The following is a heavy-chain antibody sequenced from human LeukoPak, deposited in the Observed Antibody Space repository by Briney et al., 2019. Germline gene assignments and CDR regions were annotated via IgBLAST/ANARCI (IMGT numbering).Heavy chain of an antibody. J-gene: IGHJ5*02. D-gene: IGHD2-2*01. V-gene: IGHV6-1*01. Sequence: SQTLSLTCAISGDSVSSNSVTWNWIRQSPSRGLESLGRTYYRSTWYNDYAVSVRGRITVNPDTSKNQFSPHLNSVTPEDTAVYYCARRLTQYDCFDPWGQGILVTVSS. CDR1: GDSVSSNSVT. CDR3: ARRLTQYDCFDP. CDR2: TYYRSTWYN.